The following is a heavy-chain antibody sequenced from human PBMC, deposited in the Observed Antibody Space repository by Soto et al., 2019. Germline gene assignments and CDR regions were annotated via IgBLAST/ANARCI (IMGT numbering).Heavy chain of an antibody. CDR1: GYTFTTYG. CDR3: ARVVVSASSNAFDI. CDR2: TSPYTGDT. V-gene: IGHV1-18*01. Sequence: QVQLVQSGAEVKKPGASVKVSCEASGYTFTTYGISWVRQAPGQGLEWMGWTSPYTGDTNYAQILQGRVTLTTDTSTSTAYMELRSLSSADTAVYYCARVVVSASSNAFDIWGQGTMVTVSS. D-gene: IGHD5-12*01. J-gene: IGHJ3*02.